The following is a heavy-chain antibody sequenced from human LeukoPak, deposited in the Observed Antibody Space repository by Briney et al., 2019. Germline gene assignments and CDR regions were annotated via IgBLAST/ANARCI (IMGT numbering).Heavy chain of an antibody. CDR3: ASTGNWDDLGVDF. CDR2: IYYSGAT. D-gene: IGHD1-1*01. Sequence: SETLSLTCTVSNYSISGSNWWGCIRQPPGKGLEWIAHIYYSGATYYNTLFRSRATVSVDMSENHFALKLTSVTAVDTAVYYCASTGNWDDLGVDFWGQGIPVTVSS. J-gene: IGHJ4*02. V-gene: IGHV4-28*01. CDR1: NYSISGSNW.